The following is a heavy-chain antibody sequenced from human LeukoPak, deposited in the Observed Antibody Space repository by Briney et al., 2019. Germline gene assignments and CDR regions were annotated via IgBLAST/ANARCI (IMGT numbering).Heavy chain of an antibody. J-gene: IGHJ4*02. CDR2: IKPDGSQK. CDR1: GFAFSSYW. CDR3: SRGPSTTLTQY. Sequence: PGGSLRLSCAASGFAFSSYWMTWVRQAPGKGLEWVANIKPDGSQKNYVDSVKGRFTISRDNAKNSLYLQMSGLRAEDTAVYYCSRGPSTTLTQYWGQGTLVTVSS. V-gene: IGHV3-7*01. D-gene: IGHD1-1*01.